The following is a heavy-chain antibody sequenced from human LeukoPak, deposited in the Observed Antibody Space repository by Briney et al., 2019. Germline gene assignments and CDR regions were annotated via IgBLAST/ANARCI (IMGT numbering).Heavy chain of an antibody. CDR1: GGSISSGDYY. CDR3: ARSGYGACFDY. V-gene: IGHV4-30-4*08. D-gene: IGHD5-12*01. Sequence: SETLSLTCTVSGGSISSGDYYWSWIRQPPGKGLEWVGYIYYSGSTYYNPSLKSRVTISVDTSKNQFSLKLSSVTAADTAVYYCARSGYGACFDYWGQGTLVTVSS. J-gene: IGHJ4*02. CDR2: IYYSGST.